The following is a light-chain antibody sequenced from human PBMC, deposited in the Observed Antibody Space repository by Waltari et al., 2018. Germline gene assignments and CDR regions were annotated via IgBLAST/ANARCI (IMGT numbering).Light chain of an antibody. J-gene: IGLJ2*01. CDR1: TSNIGAGCH. CDR3: QSYDTTLSVV. Sequence: SVLTPPPPSSGPPGQRVSLSFTGSTSNIGAGCHFHWYQQGPGTAPKLIIHGTNPRPLGVPDRFFGSQYGTSASLAIIGLQAEDEGDYSCQSYDTTLSVVFGGGTKLTV. CDR2: GTN. V-gene: IGLV1-40*01.